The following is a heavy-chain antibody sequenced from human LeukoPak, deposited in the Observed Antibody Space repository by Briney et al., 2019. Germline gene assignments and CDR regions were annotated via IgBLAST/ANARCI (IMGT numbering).Heavy chain of an antibody. CDR2: IYTSGTT. D-gene: IGHD7-27*01. CDR1: GGSTINYF. CDR3: ARRDWGTYYTMDV. V-gene: IGHV4-4*07. J-gene: IGHJ6*02. Sequence: PSETPSLTCTVSGGSTINYFRSWIRQPAGKGLEWIGHIYTSGTTHYNPSLKSRLTISLDTSKNQFSLNLSSVTAADTAVYYCARRDWGTYYTMDVWGQGTTVAVSS.